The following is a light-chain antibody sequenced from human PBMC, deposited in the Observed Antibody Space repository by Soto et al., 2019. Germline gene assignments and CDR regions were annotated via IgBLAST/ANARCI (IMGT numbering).Light chain of an antibody. CDR2: GVS. J-gene: IGLJ2*01. Sequence: QSALTQPASVSGSPGQSITISCTGTSSDVGGYNFVSWYQQYPGKAPKLMIYGVSNRPSGVSNRFSGSKSGNTASLTISGLHAEDDADYYCTSYTGTSTYVIFGGGTKL. CDR1: SSDVGGYNF. V-gene: IGLV2-14*01. CDR3: TSYTGTSTYVI.